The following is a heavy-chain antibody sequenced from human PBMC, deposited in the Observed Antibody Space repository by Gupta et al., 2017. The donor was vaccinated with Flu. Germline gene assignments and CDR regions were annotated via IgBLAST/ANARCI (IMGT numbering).Heavy chain of an antibody. CDR1: GFTFSSYG. Sequence: QVQLVESGGGVVQPGRSLRLSCAASGFTFSSYGMHWVRQAPGKGLEWVAVIWYDGSNKYYADSVKGRFTISRDNSKNTLYLQMNSLRAEDTAVYYCGRDGYNGRPESSVDYWGQGTLVTVSS. D-gene: IGHD5-12*01. CDR2: IWYDGSNK. V-gene: IGHV3-33*01. J-gene: IGHJ4*02. CDR3: GRDGYNGRPESSVDY.